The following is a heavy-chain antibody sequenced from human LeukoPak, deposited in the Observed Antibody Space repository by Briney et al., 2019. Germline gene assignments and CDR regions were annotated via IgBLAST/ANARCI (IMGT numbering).Heavy chain of an antibody. CDR2: INGDTSST. J-gene: IGHJ4*02. CDR1: ELNLSCYW. Sequence: GGSLRLSCAASELNLSCYWMHWVRQAPGKGLVWVSRINGDTSSTSYADSVKGRFTISRDNAKSTLYLQMNSLRVEDTAGYYCARARGNTYGYFEYWGQGTLVTVSS. CDR3: ARARGNTYGYFEY. V-gene: IGHV3-74*01. D-gene: IGHD5-18*01.